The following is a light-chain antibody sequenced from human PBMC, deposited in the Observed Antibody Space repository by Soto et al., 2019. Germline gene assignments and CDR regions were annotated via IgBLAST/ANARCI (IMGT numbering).Light chain of an antibody. CDR3: HQYASSRT. Sequence: EIVLTQSPGTLSLSPGERATLSWRASQSVTNNYLDWFHQKPGQSPTRPMYGASSRATGIPDRFSGSEPGTDFTLTITSLEPEDFAVYYCHQYASSRTFGPGTKV. CDR2: GAS. J-gene: IGKJ1*01. V-gene: IGKV3-20*01. CDR1: QSVTNNY.